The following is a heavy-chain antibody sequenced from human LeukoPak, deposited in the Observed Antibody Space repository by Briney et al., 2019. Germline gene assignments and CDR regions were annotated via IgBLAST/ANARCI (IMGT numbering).Heavy chain of an antibody. V-gene: IGHV4-59*08. CDR1: GGPISSYY. J-gene: IGHJ3*02. CDR3: ARQKCTSTSCLTKNAFDI. CDR2: IYYSGST. Sequence: SETLSLTCTVSGGPISSYYWSWIRQPPGKGLEWIGYIYYSGSTNHNPSLKSRVTISVDTSKNQFSLDLSSVTAADTAVYYCARQKCTSTSCLTKNAFDIWGQGTMVTVSS. D-gene: IGHD2-2*01.